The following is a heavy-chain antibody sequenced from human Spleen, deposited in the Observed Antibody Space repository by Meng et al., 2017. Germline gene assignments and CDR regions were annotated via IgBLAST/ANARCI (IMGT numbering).Heavy chain of an antibody. CDR3: ARDFYFEY. CDR1: GGTFSSYT. CDR2: INPNSGGT. Sequence: QVQLVQSGAEVKKPGSSVKVSCKASGGTFSSYTISWVRQAPGQGLEWMGRINPNSGGTKYAQKFQGRVTMTRDTSISTAYMELSRLSSDDTAVYYCARDFYFEYWGQGTLVTVSS. J-gene: IGHJ4*02. V-gene: IGHV1-2*06.